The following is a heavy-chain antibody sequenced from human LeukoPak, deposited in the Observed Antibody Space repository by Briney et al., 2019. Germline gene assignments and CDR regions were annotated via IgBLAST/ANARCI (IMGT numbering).Heavy chain of an antibody. CDR3: ARVGDGIAVAGYYFDY. CDR1: GGSFSGYY. Sequence: SETLSLTCAVYGGSFSGYYWSWIRQPPGKGLEWIGEINHSGSTNYNPSLKSRVTISVDTSKNQFSLKLSSVTAADTAVYYCARVGDGIAVAGYYFDYWGQGTLVTVSS. D-gene: IGHD6-19*01. CDR2: INHSGST. J-gene: IGHJ4*02. V-gene: IGHV4-34*01.